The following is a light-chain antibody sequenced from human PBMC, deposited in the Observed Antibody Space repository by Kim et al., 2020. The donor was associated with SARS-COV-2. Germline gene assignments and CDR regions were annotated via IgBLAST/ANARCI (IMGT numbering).Light chain of an antibody. V-gene: IGKV3-15*01. CDR3: QQYNDWWT. CDR2: DAS. Sequence: LSVSRGERATLSRRASQTINSKVAWYQEKPGRAPRLLNYDASTRATGIPARFSGSGSGKEFTLTISDLQSEDVTVYYCQQYNDWWTFGQGTKLEI. J-gene: IGKJ1*01. CDR1: QTINSK.